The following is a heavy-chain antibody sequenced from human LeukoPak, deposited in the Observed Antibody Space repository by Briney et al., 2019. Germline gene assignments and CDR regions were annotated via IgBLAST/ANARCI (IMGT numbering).Heavy chain of an antibody. D-gene: IGHD1-26*01. V-gene: IGHV3-21*01. CDR3: SRVGA. CDR1: GFTFSSYS. Sequence: AGSLRLSCAAYGFTFSSYSMNWVGPAPGKGLEWVLSISSSSSYIYYADSVKGRFSISRDNATNSHYLQMNSLRAEDTAVYYCSRVGAWGQGTLVTVSS. CDR2: ISSSSSYI. J-gene: IGHJ4*02.